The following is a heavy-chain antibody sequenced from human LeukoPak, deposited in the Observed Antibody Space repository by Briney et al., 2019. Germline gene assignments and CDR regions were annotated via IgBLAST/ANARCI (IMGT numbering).Heavy chain of an antibody. D-gene: IGHD6-19*01. CDR3: AREPIAVAGYYYYYGMDV. V-gene: IGHV1-69*06. CDR2: IIPIFGTA. CDR1: GGTLSSYA. J-gene: IGHJ6*02. Sequence: GASVKVSCKASGGTLSSYAISWVRQAPRQGLEWMGGIIPIFGTANYAQKFQGRVTITADKSTSTAYMELSSLRSEDTAVYYCAREPIAVAGYYYYYGMDVWGQGTTVTVSS.